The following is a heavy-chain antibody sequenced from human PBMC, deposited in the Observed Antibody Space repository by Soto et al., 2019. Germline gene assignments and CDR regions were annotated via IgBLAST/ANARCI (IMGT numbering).Heavy chain of an antibody. Sequence: EVQLLESGGGLVQPGGSLRLSCAASGFTFSSYAMSWVRQAPGKGLEWVSAISGSGGSTYYADSVKGRFTISRDNSKNTLYLQMNSLRAEDTAVYHCSGGRWWYFDLWCRGTLVTVSS. CDR1: GFTFSSYA. CDR3: SGGRWWYFDL. J-gene: IGHJ2*01. D-gene: IGHD2-15*01. V-gene: IGHV3-23*01. CDR2: ISGSGGST.